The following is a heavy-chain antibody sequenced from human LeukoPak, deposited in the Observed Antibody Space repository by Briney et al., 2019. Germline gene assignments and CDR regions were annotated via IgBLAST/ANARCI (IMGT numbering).Heavy chain of an antibody. V-gene: IGHV4-59*02. CDR3: ARDIGDDYTNWFDP. D-gene: IGHD5-24*01. Sequence: SETLSLTCTVSGGSVDTYYWSWIRQPPGKGLEWIGYIHYSGSTNYNPSLKSRVSISVDTSKKLFSLKLNSVTAADTAVYYCARDIGDDYTNWFDPWGQGTLVTVSS. J-gene: IGHJ5*02. CDR1: GGSVDTYY. CDR2: IHYSGST.